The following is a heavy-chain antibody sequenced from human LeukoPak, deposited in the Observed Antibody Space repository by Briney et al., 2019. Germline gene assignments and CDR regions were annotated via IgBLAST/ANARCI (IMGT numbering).Heavy chain of an antibody. CDR3: ARERYSYGFDY. J-gene: IGHJ4*02. V-gene: IGHV3-74*01. CDR1: GFTFSSCW. D-gene: IGHD5-18*01. CDR2: INSDGSST. Sequence: GGSLRLSCAASGFTFSSCWMHWVRQAPGKGLVWVSRINSDGSSTSYADSVKGRFTISRDNAKNTLYLQMNSLRAEDTAVYYCARERYSYGFDYWGQGTLVTVSS.